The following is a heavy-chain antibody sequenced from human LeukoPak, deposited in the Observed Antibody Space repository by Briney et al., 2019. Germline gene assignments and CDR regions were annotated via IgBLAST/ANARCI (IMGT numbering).Heavy chain of an antibody. CDR1: GYTFTNYG. CDR2: ISAYSGST. CDR3: ARGSYGNGYAIDY. J-gene: IGHJ4*02. V-gene: IGHV1-18*01. Sequence: ASVKVSCKASGYTFTNYGINWVRQAPGQGLEWMGWISAYSGSTNYAQKLQGRVTMTTDTSTSTAYMELRSLRSDDTAMFYCARGSYGNGYAIDYWGQGTLVTVSS. D-gene: IGHD5-12*01.